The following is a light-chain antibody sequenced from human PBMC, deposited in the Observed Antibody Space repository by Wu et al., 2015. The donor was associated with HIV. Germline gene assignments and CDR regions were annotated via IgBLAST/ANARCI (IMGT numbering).Light chain of an antibody. CDR1: QAISNS. CDR3: QQYYDSLLT. Sequence: DIQMTQSPSSLSASVGDRVTITCRASQAISNSLAWYQQKPGKAPKLLLSVASKLESGVPSRFSGSGSGTDYTLIISSLQPEDFATYYCQQYYDSLLTFGGGTRIEVK. CDR2: VAS. J-gene: IGKJ4*01. V-gene: IGKV1-NL1*01.